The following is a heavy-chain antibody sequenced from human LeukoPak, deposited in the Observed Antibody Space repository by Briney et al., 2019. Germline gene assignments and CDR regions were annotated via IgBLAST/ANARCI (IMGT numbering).Heavy chain of an antibody. Sequence: GGSLRLSCAASGFTFSSYAMHWVRQAPGKGLEWVAVISYDGSNKYYADYVKSRFTISRDNSKNTLYLQMNSLRAEDTAVYYCARDRDSSGYPDDYWGQGTLVTVSS. D-gene: IGHD3-22*01. J-gene: IGHJ4*02. CDR1: GFTFSSYA. CDR3: ARDRDSSGYPDDY. V-gene: IGHV3-30-3*01. CDR2: ISYDGSNK.